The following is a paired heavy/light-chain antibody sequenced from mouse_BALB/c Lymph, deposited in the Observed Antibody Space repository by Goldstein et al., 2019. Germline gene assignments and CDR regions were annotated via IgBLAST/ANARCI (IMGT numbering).Heavy chain of an antibody. CDR2: ISSGGSYT. J-gene: IGHJ4*01. D-gene: IGHD1-1*01. CDR3: ARQDYRTTVVATEYHAMDY. CDR1: GFTFSSYA. V-gene: IGHV5-9-1*01. Sequence: EVMLVESGGGLVKPGGSLKLSCAASGFTFSSYAMSWVRQTPEKRLEWVATISSGGSYTYYPDSVKGRFTISRDNAKNTLYLQMSSLRYEDTAMYDCARQDYRTTVVATEYHAMDYWGQGTSVTVSS.
Light chain of an antibody. CDR3: HQWSSYPT. CDR1: SSVSY. V-gene: IGKV4-80*01. CDR2: STS. J-gene: IGKJ5*01. Sequence: QIVLTQSPAIMSASLGEEITLTCSASSSVSYMHWYQQKSGTSPKLLIYSTSNLASGVPSRFSGSGSGTFYSLTISSVEAEDAADYYCHQWSSYPTFGAGTKLELK.